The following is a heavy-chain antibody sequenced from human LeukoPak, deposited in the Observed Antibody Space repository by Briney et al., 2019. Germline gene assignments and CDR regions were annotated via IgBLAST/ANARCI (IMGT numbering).Heavy chain of an antibody. V-gene: IGHV3-30*02. CDR2: IRYDGSNT. CDR3: AKDGTSYYYIYY. CDR1: GFTFSSYS. D-gene: IGHD2/OR15-2a*01. Sequence: GGSLRLSCAASGFTFSSYSMNWVRQAPGKGLEWLAFIRYDGSNTYYADSVKGRFTVSRDDSKNTLYLQMNSLRGDDTAVYYCAKDGTSYYYIYYWGQGTLVTVSS. J-gene: IGHJ4*02.